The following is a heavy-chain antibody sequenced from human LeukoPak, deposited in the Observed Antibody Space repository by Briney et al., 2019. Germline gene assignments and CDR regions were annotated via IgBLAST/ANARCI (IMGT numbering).Heavy chain of an antibody. D-gene: IGHD2-8*01. V-gene: IGHV4-34*01. CDR1: GGSFSGYY. Sequence: PSETLSLTCAVYGGSFSGYYWSWIRQPPGKGLEWIGEINHSGSTNYNPSLKSRVTISVDTSKNQFSLKLSSVTAADTAVYYCARHGVWGLTAFDYWGQGTLVTVSS. CDR2: INHSGST. J-gene: IGHJ4*02. CDR3: ARHGVWGLTAFDY.